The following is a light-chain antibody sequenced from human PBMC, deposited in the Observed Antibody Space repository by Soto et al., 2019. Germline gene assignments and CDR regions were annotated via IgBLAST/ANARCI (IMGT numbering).Light chain of an antibody. CDR3: LRNHNYPRR. V-gene: IGKV1-6*01. CDR1: QDISDH. J-gene: IGKJ1*01. Sequence: AIQMTHSPSSLSASVGDRVTITCRASQDISDHVGWYQQTPGKDPKLLISGASILQSGVPSRFSGSGSGAAITLTITSLRPRDSATYYCLRNHNYPRRFGQGTKVDIK. CDR2: GAS.